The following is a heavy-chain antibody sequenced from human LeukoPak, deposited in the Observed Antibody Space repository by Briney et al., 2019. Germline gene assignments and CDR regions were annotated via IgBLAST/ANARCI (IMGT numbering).Heavy chain of an antibody. J-gene: IGHJ4*02. CDR3: ARGKYYYDSTGYYPGGDY. V-gene: IGHV3-7*01. CDR1: GFTFSSYW. Sequence: GGSLRLSCAASGFTFSSYWMSWVRQAPGKGLEWVANIKQDGSEKYYVDSMKGRFIISRDNAKNSLYLQMNSLRAEDTAVYYCARGKYYYDSTGYYPGGDYWGQGTLVTVSS. CDR2: IKQDGSEK. D-gene: IGHD3-22*01.